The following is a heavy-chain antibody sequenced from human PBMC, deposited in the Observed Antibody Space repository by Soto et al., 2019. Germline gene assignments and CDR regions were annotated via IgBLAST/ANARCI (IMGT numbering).Heavy chain of an antibody. V-gene: IGHV1-18*01. CDR2: ISLYSDGT. Sequence: SAKLTCKNPREAIDNKSLTWARQAPGQPLEWLGWISLYSDGTNYAQKFQGRVSMTTDTSTTTAYMELRSLGSDDTAVYYCARVLAGAEAWLGPWCQGTLVTVS. CDR3: ARVLAGAEAWLGP. D-gene: IGHD3-3*02. CDR1: REAIDNKS. J-gene: IGHJ5*02.